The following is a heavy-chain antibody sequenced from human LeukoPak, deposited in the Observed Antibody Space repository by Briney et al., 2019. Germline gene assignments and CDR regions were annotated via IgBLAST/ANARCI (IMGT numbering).Heavy chain of an antibody. J-gene: IGHJ4*02. CDR3: ARGRDFWSGYYRRYFDY. V-gene: IGHV4-59*12. D-gene: IGHD3-3*01. CDR1: DGSISSYY. Sequence: SETLSLTCTVSDGSISSYYWSWIRQPPGKGLEWIGYIYYTGNTNYDPSLKSRVTISVDTSKNQFSLKLSSVTAADTAVYYCARGRDFWSGYYRRYFDYWGQGTLVTVSS. CDR2: IYYTGNT.